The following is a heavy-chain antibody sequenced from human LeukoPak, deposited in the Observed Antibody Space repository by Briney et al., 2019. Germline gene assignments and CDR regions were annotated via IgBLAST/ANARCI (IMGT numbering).Heavy chain of an antibody. CDR3: ARDGNEGSGWLHYYYYYYMDV. CDR2: INPSGGST. J-gene: IGHJ6*03. V-gene: IGHV1-46*01. Sequence: ASVKVSCKASGYTFSGYYMHWVRQAPGQGLEWMGIINPSGGSTSYAQKFQGRVTMTRDMSTSTVYMELSSLRSEDTAVYYCARDGNEGSGWLHYYYYYYMDVWGKGTTVTVSS. D-gene: IGHD6-19*01. CDR1: GYTFSGYY.